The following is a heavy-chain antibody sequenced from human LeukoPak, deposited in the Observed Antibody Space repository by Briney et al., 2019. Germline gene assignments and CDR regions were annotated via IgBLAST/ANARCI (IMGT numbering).Heavy chain of an antibody. CDR1: GFTVSSNS. J-gene: IGHJ3*01. V-gene: IGHV3-74*01. CDR3: ARDFLHLGG. CDR2: ISTDGSST. D-gene: IGHD3-16*01. Sequence: GGSLRLSCTVSGFTVSSNSMSWVRQAPGKGLVWVSRISTDGSSTSYADSVKGRFTISRDNAKNTLYLQMNSLRAEDTAVYYCARDFLHLGGWGQGTMVTVSS.